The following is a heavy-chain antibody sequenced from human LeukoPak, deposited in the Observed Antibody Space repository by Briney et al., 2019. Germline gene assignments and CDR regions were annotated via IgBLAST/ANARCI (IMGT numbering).Heavy chain of an antibody. V-gene: IGHV1-2*02. CDR3: ARDGGSVVVTASFQH. J-gene: IGHJ1*01. Sequence: VASVKVSCKASGYTFTGYYMHWVRQAPGQGLEWMGWINPNSGGTNYAQKFQGRVTMTRDTSISTAYMELSRLRSDDTAVYYCARDGGSVVVTASFQHWGQGTLVTVSS. D-gene: IGHD2-21*02. CDR1: GYTFTGYY. CDR2: INPNSGGT.